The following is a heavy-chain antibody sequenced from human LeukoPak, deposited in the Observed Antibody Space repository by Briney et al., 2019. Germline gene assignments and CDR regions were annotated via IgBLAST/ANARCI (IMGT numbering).Heavy chain of an antibody. V-gene: IGHV3-23*01. CDR1: GFTFSSYA. Sequence: PGGSLRLSCAASGFTFSSYAMSWVRQAPGKGLEWVSAISGSGGSTYYADSVKGRFTISRDNPKNTLYLQMNSLRAEDTAVYYCAKGMGGYSSSSFDYWGQGTLVTVSS. CDR2: ISGSGGST. CDR3: AKGMGGYSSSSFDY. J-gene: IGHJ4*02. D-gene: IGHD6-6*01.